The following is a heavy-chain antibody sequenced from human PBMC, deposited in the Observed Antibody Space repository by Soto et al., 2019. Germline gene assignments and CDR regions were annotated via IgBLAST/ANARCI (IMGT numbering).Heavy chain of an antibody. CDR3: ARIPRYSYATSDPLDN. CDR2: ILPIMGSV. CDR1: GGTFNTYT. J-gene: IGHJ4*02. V-gene: IGHV1-69*01. Sequence: QVHLVQSGSEVKKPGSSVTVSCKASGGTFNTYTFSWVRQAPSQGLEWMGSILPIMGSVNYAHDFRGRLSITADPSTTTAYMELTSLTSHDTAMYYCARIPRYSYATSDPLDNWGQGTLVTVSS. D-gene: IGHD2-15*01.